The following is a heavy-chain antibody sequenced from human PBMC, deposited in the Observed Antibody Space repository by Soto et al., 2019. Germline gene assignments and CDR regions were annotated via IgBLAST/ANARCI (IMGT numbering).Heavy chain of an antibody. CDR3: AREGYYLNWFDP. D-gene: IGHD3-10*01. CDR1: GFTFSSYS. J-gene: IGHJ5*02. V-gene: IGHV3-48*02. CDR2: ISSSSSTI. Sequence: EVQLVESGGGLVQPGGSLRLSCAASGFTFSSYSMNWVRQAPGKGLEGVSYISSSSSTIYYADSVKGRFTTSRDNAKNSLYLQINSLRDEDTAVYYCAREGYYLNWFDPWGQGTLVTVSS.